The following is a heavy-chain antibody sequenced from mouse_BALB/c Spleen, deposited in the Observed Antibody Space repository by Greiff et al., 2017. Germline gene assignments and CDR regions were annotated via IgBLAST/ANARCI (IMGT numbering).Heavy chain of an antibody. CDR3: ARDRPVAY. CDR2: ISYDGSN. CDR1: GYSITSGYY. J-gene: IGHJ3*01. Sequence: ESGPGLVKPSQSLSLTCSVTGYSITSGYYWNWIRQFPGNKLEWMGYISYDGSNNYNPSLKNRISITRDTSKNQFFLKLNSVTTEDTATYCCARDRPVAYWGQGTLVTVSA. V-gene: IGHV3-6*02.